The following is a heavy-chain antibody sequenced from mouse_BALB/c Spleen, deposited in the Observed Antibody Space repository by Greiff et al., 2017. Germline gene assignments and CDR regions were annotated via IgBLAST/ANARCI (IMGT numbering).Heavy chain of an antibody. CDR1: GFTFSSYT. Sequence: EVNVVESGGGLVQPGGSLKLSCAASGFTFSSYTMSWVRQTPEKRLEWVATISSGGSYTYYPDSVKGRFTISRDNAKNTLYLQMSSLKSEDTAMYYCTRFEVRRVDYWGQGTSVTVSS. J-gene: IGHJ4*01. CDR3: TRFEVRRVDY. V-gene: IGHV5-6-4*01. D-gene: IGHD2-14*01. CDR2: ISSGGSYT.